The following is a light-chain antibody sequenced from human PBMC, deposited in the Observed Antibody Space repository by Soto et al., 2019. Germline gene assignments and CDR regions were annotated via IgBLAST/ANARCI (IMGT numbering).Light chain of an antibody. Sequence: EMVLTQPPATLSLSPGERATLSCRASQSVSSYLAWYQQKPGQAPRLXIYDASNRATGIPARFSGSGSGTDFTLTISRLEPEDFAVYYCKQYGTSPQTFGQGTKVDNK. V-gene: IGKV3-11*01. CDR3: KQYGTSPQT. J-gene: IGKJ1*01. CDR1: QSVSSY. CDR2: DAS.